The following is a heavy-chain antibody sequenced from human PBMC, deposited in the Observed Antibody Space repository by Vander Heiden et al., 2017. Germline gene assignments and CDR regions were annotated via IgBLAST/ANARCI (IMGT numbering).Heavy chain of an antibody. CDR2: ISSSSSYI. Sequence: EVQLVESGGGLVKPGWSLRLSCAASGFTFSSYSINWVRQAPGKGLEWVSSISSSSSYIYYADSVKGRFTISRDNAKNSLSLQMNSLRAEDTAVYYCARDGYSDAFDIWGQGTMVTVSS. CDR3: ARDGYSDAFDI. D-gene: IGHD3-22*01. V-gene: IGHV3-21*01. J-gene: IGHJ3*02. CDR1: GFTFSSYS.